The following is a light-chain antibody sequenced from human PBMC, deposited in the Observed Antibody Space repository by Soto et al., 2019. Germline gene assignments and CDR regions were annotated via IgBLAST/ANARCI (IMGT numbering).Light chain of an antibody. CDR3: QQFNTDPIT. Sequence: AIPLTQSPSSLSASVGDRVTITCRASQDIRGALAWYQQKPGKAPKFLIFDVSTLQSGVPSRFSGSGSGTDFTLTISSLQPEDFGTYYCQQFNTDPITFGQGTRLEIK. CDR1: QDIRGA. V-gene: IGKV1-13*02. CDR2: DVS. J-gene: IGKJ5*01.